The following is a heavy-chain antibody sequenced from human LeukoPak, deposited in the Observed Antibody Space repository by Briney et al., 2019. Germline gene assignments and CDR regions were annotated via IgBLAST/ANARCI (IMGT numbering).Heavy chain of an antibody. CDR2: IYTSGST. D-gene: IGHD1-26*01. V-gene: IGHV4-61*02. Sequence: SETLSLTCTVSGVSISSGGYYWSWLHQHPGKGLEWIVRIYTSGSTNYNPSLKSLATMSVDTSKNQFSLKLSSVTAADTAVYYCARAPYSGSLDYWGQGTLVTVSS. J-gene: IGHJ4*02. CDR1: GVSISSGGYY. CDR3: ARAPYSGSLDY.